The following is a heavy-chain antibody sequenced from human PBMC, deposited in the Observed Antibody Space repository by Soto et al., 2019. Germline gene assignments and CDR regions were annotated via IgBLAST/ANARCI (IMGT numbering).Heavy chain of an antibody. CDR3: ATESGSTYGYFDH. CDR1: GGSVTSDEDY. CDR2: ISNSGST. D-gene: IGHD5-18*01. J-gene: IGHJ4*02. V-gene: IGHV4-30-4*01. Sequence: SETLSLTCTVSGGSVTSDEDYWTWIRQSPGKGLEWIGYISNSGSTGYNPSLKTRLSMSVDRSKNQFTLRLTSVPAADTAVYFCATESGSTYGYFDHWGQGTQVTVSS.